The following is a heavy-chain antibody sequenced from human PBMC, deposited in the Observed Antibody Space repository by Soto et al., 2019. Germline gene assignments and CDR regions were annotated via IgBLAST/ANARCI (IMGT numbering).Heavy chain of an antibody. D-gene: IGHD4-17*01. CDR3: SFQESTTVTTFGF. Sequence: EVQLVESGGGLVKPGGSLRLSCEASGFSFNNVWMSWIRQAPGKGLEWVGRIKSKTDGGTIDYAAPVKGRFTISRDDSKNTLYLQMNSLKNEDTAVYYCSFQESTTVTTFGFWGHGTLVTVSS. CDR2: IKSKTDGGTI. CDR1: GFSFNNVW. J-gene: IGHJ4*01. V-gene: IGHV3-15*01.